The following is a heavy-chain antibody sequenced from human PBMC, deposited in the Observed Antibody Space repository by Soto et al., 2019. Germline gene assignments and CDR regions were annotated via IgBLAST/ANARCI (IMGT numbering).Heavy chain of an antibody. D-gene: IGHD3-22*01. V-gene: IGHV1-69*01. CDR1: GGTFSSYA. J-gene: IGHJ4*02. CDR2: IIPIFGTA. CDR3: ARDLYDSSGYPESCFDY. Sequence: KVSCKASGGTFSSYAISWVRQAPGQGLEWMGGIIPIFGTANYAQKFQGRVTITADESTSTAYMELSSLRSEDTAVYYCARDLYDSSGYPESCFDYWGQGTLVTVSS.